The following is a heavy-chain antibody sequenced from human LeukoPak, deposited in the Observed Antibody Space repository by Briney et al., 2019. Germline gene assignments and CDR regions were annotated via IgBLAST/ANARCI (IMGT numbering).Heavy chain of an antibody. J-gene: IGHJ5*02. D-gene: IGHD3-22*01. Sequence: SETLSLTCTVSGGSISSSSYYWGWIRQPPGKGLEWIGSIYYSGSTYYNPSLKSRVTISVDTSKNQFSLKLNSVTAADTAVYYCAQSRPKGYWFDPWGQGTLVTVSS. CDR2: IYYSGST. V-gene: IGHV4-39*01. CDR1: GGSISSSSYY. CDR3: AQSRPKGYWFDP.